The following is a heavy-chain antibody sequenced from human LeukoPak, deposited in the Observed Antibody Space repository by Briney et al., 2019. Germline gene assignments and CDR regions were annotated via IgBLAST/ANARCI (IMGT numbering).Heavy chain of an antibody. CDR2: IKHDGSEK. CDR1: GFTFSNYW. V-gene: IGHV3-7*03. CDR3: ARVSRWGLNHNPHY. J-gene: IGHJ4*02. Sequence: PGGSLRLSCAASGFTFSNYWMSWVRQAPGKGLEWVANIKHDGSEKYYVDSVKGRFTISRDNAMNSLYMQMNSLRAEDTAVYYCARVSRWGLNHNPHYWGQGTLVTVPS. D-gene: IGHD7-27*01.